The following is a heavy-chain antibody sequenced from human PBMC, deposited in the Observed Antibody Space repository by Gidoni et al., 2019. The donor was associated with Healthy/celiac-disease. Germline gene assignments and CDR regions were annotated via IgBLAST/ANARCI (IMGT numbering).Heavy chain of an antibody. D-gene: IGHD2-2*01. J-gene: IGHJ6*02. CDR1: GFTFSSYS. CDR3: ACLPAYYYYYGMDV. CDR2: ISSSSSTI. Sequence: EVQLVESGGGLVQPGGSLRLSCAASGFTFSSYSMNWVRQAPGKGLEWVSYISSSSSTIYYADSVKGRFTISRDNAKNSLYLQMNSLRAEDTAVHYCACLPAYYYYYGMDVWGQGTTVTVSS. V-gene: IGHV3-48*01.